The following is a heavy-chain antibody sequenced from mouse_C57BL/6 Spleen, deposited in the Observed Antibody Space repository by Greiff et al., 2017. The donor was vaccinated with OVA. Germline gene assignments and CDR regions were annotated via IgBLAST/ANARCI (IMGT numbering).Heavy chain of an antibody. Sequence: QVQLQQSGAELVKPGASVKLSCKASGYTFTEYTIHWVKQRSGQGLEWIGWFYPGSGSIKYNEKFKDKATLTADKSSSTVYMELSRLTSEDSAVYFCARHEEDYYGSREASGFAYWGQGTLVTVSA. CDR2: FYPGSGSI. V-gene: IGHV1-62-2*01. CDR3: ARHEEDYYGSREASGFAY. D-gene: IGHD1-1*01. J-gene: IGHJ3*01. CDR1: GYTFTEYT.